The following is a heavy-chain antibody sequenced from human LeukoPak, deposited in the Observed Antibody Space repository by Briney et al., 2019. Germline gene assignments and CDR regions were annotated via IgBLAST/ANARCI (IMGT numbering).Heavy chain of an antibody. Sequence: SETLSLTCAVYGGSFSGYYWSWIRQPPGKGLEWIGEINHSGSTNYNPSLKSRVTISVDTSKNQFSLKLSSVTAADTAVYYCAKSGGYGLIDYWGQGTLVTASS. CDR3: AKSGGYGLIDY. D-gene: IGHD1-26*01. CDR2: INHSGST. CDR1: GGSFSGYY. J-gene: IGHJ4*02. V-gene: IGHV4-34*01.